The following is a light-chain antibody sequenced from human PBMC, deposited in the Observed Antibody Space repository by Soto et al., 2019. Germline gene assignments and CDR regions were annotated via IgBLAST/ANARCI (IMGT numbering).Light chain of an antibody. Sequence: ELVMAQSPATLSEPPVAIATLSCRSSQSGSSNVAWYQQKPGQAPRLLIYGASTRATGIPARFSGSGSGTEFTLTISSLQSEDFAVYYCQQYNNWPSITFGQGTQLEIK. CDR3: QQYNNWPSIT. J-gene: IGKJ5*01. V-gene: IGKV3-15*01. CDR1: QSGSSN. CDR2: GAS.